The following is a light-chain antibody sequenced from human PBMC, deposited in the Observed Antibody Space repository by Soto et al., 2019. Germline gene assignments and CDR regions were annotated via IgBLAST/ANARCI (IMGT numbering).Light chain of an antibody. V-gene: IGKV2-30*01. Sequence: VVMTQSPLSLPVTLGQPAYITCTSSEALVYTDGNTYLNWFHQRPGQSPRRLICKVSDRDSGVPDRFSGSGSGTDFTLKISRVEAEDVGIYFCMQGTHWPREYTFGQGTKLEI. J-gene: IGKJ2*01. CDR1: EALVYTDGNTY. CDR3: MQGTHWPREYT. CDR2: KVS.